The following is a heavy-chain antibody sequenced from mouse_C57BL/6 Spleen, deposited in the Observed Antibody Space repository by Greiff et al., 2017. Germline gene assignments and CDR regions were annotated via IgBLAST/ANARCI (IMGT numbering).Heavy chain of an antibody. CDR3: ARSGGNLWYFDV. J-gene: IGHJ1*03. CDR1: GYAFSSYW. V-gene: IGHV1-80*01. CDR2: IYPGDGDT. D-gene: IGHD2-1*01. Sequence: QVQLQQSGAELVKPGASVKISCKASGYAFSSYWMNWVKQRPGKGLEWIGQIYPGDGDTNYNGKFKGKATLTADKSSSTAYIQLSSLTSEDSAVYFCARSGGNLWYFDVWGTGTTVTVSS.